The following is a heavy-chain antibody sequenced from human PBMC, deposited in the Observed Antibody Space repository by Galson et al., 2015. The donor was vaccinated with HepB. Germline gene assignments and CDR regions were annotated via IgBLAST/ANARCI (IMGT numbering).Heavy chain of an antibody. CDR1: GFSLNTSEMC. D-gene: IGHD2-15*01. CDR3: ARSYGSGIYGMDV. J-gene: IGHJ6*02. V-gene: IGHV2-70*11. CDR2: IDWEDDK. Sequence: PALVKPPQTLTLTCSFSGFSLNTSEMCVSWSRQPPGKALEWLARIDWEDDKYYRTSLESRLTISKDTSKKQVVLTMTDMDPVNTATYYCARSYGSGIYGMDVWGQGTTVIVAS.